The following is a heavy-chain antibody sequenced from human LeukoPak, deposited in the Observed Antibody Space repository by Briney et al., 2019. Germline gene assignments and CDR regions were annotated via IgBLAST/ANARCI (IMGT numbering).Heavy chain of an antibody. CDR1: GGSFSGYY. CDR2: INHSGST. CDR3: ARSGRDGYNYSFDY. D-gene: IGHD5-24*01. V-gene: IGHV4-34*01. Sequence: SETLSLTCAVYGGSFSGYYWSWIRQPPGKGLEWIGEINHSGSTNYNPSLKSRVTISVDTSKNQFSLKLSSVTAADTAVYYCARSGRDGYNYSFDYWGQGTLVTVSS. J-gene: IGHJ4*02.